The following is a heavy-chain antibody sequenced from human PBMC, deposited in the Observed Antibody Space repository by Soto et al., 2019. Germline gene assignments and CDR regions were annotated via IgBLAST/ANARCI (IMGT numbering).Heavy chain of an antibody. CDR3: ARKSSSSSWFDP. Sequence: SVKVSCKASGCTLFSYCVSWVRQAPGQGLEGMGWIGTYNGNTNYAQKLQGRVTMTTDTSTRTAYMELRSMRSADTAVYYCARKSSSSSWFDPWGQGTLVTASS. J-gene: IGHJ5*02. CDR2: IGTYNGNT. D-gene: IGHD6-6*01. CDR1: GCTLFSYC. V-gene: IGHV1-18*01.